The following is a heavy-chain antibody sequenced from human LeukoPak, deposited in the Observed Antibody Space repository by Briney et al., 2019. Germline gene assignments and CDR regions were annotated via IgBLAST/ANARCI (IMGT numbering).Heavy chain of an antibody. CDR2: ISGSGGST. Sequence: GGSLRLSCAASGFPFSSYAMSWVRQAPGKGLEWVSAISGSGGSTYYADSVKGRFTISRDNSKNTLYLQMNSLRAEDTAVYYCAKAPHFIAVAGTNYYFDYWGQGTLVTVSS. CDR3: AKAPHFIAVAGTNYYFDY. V-gene: IGHV3-23*01. J-gene: IGHJ4*02. D-gene: IGHD6-19*01. CDR1: GFPFSSYA.